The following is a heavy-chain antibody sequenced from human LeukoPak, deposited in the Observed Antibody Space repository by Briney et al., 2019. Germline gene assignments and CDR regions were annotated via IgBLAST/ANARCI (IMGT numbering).Heavy chain of an antibody. Sequence: AXXXVXXXXXXYXXTXXXXXXVXQATGQGLEWMGWMNPNSGNTGYAQKFQGRVTMTRNTSISTAYMELSSLRSEDTAVYYCARGGDYWGQGTLVTVSS. V-gene: IGHV1-8*01. J-gene: IGHJ4*02. CDR2: MNPNSGNT. CDR1: XYXXTXXX. CDR3: ARGGDY.